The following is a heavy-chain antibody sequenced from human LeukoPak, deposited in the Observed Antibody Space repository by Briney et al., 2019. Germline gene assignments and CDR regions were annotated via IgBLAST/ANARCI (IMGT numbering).Heavy chain of an antibody. CDR3: ATHNNYKMDV. V-gene: IGHV3-74*01. Sequence: PGGSLRLSCAASGFTFSGYWMHWVRQVPGKGLVWVSGINEDGSSTFYADSVRGRFTISRDNAKNTLYLEMNSLRVEDTAVNYCATHNNYKMDVWGQGTTVTVSS. CDR1: GFTFSGYW. J-gene: IGHJ6*02. D-gene: IGHD1-1*01. CDR2: INEDGSST.